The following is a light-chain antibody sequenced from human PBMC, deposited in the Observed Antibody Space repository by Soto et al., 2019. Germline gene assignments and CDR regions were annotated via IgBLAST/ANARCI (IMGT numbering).Light chain of an antibody. CDR1: QSVSSSY. Sequence: ILMTQSPGTLSVPPGERPTLSCRASQSVSSSYLAWYQQKPGQTPRLLIYDAYIRATGVPARFSGSGSGTEFTLTINSLQSEDFEVYYCQHYHSWPLTFGGGTKVDI. J-gene: IGKJ4*01. CDR3: QHYHSWPLT. CDR2: DAY. V-gene: IGKV3-15*01.